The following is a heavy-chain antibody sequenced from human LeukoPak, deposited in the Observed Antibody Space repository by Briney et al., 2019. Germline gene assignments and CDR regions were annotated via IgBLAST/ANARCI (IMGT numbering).Heavy chain of an antibody. V-gene: IGHV3-30-3*01. J-gene: IGHJ4*02. Sequence: GRSLRLSCAASGFTFSSYAMHWVRQAPGKGLEWVAVISYDGSNKYYADSVKGRFTISRDNSKNTLYLQMNSLRAEDTAVYYCAKDIVVVPAANFDYWGQGTLVTVSS. D-gene: IGHD2-2*01. CDR1: GFTFSSYA. CDR3: AKDIVVVPAANFDY. CDR2: ISYDGSNK.